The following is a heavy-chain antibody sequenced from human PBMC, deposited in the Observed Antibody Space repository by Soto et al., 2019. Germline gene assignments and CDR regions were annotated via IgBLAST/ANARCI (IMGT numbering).Heavy chain of an antibody. CDR3: ARDGARVADAFDI. CDR2: IIPLLGTT. CDR1: GGTISRYP. V-gene: IGHV1-69*08. J-gene: IGHJ3*02. Sequence: QVQLVQSGPEVKKPGSSVNVSCTASGGTISRYPITWVRQVPGQGLEWVGRIIPLLGTTTYAQKFQGRVPVIADKSTNTVYMGLSSLRSEDTAVYYCARDGARVADAFDIWGQGTKVTVSS. D-gene: IGHD2-15*01.